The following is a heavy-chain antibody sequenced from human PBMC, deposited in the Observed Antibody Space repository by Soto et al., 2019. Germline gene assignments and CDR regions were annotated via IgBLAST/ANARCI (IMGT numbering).Heavy chain of an antibody. V-gene: IGHV3-23*01. Sequence: EVQLLESGGGLVQPGGSLRLSCAASGFTFSSYAMSWFRQAPGKGLEWVSSISVSGGSTYYADSVKGRFTISRDNSKRTLSLQMNSLREEDTAIYYCAKGLRRLLRTQYYYGLDVWGRGTTVTVSS. D-gene: IGHD3-10*01. J-gene: IGHJ6*02. CDR1: GFTFSSYA. CDR2: ISVSGGST. CDR3: AKGLRRLLRTQYYYGLDV.